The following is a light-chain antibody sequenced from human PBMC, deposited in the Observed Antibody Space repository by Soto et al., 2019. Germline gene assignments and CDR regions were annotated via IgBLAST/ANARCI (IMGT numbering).Light chain of an antibody. Sequence: DIQMTQSPSSLSASVGDRATITCRAGQYIGRYLNWYQQKPGKAPKLLIYAASSLHSGVPYRFSGSGSGTDFTLTISSLQPEDFATYYCQQSYNTPRTFGQGTKVDIK. CDR3: QQSYNTPRT. V-gene: IGKV1-39*01. CDR1: QYIGRY. J-gene: IGKJ1*01. CDR2: AAS.